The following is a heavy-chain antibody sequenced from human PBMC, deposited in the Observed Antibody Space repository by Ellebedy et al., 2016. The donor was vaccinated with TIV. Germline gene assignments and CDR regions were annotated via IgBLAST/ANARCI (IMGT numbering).Heavy chain of an antibody. Sequence: GESLKISCAASGFTFSTYSMNWVRQAPGTGLELVSYIGSRTYIVYYADSVKGRFTISRDNANNTVDLQMNSLRAEDTAVYYCARSTGDWWGQGTLVTVAS. V-gene: IGHV3-48*04. CDR3: ARSTGDW. CDR1: GFTFSTYS. CDR2: IGSRTYIV. J-gene: IGHJ4*02. D-gene: IGHD2-8*02.